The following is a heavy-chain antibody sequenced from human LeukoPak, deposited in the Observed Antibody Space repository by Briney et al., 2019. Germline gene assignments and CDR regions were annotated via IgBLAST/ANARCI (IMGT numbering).Heavy chain of an antibody. Sequence: SSETLSLTCAVSGGSISSGGYSWSWIRQPPGKGLEWIGYIYHSGSTYYNPSLKSRVTISVDRSKNQFSLKLSSVTAADTAVYYCARVVSSSRYAGRGRKGYYFDYWGQGTLVTVSS. D-gene: IGHD6-13*01. CDR1: GGSISSGGYS. CDR3: ARVVSSSRYAGRGRKGYYFDY. V-gene: IGHV4-30-2*01. CDR2: IYHSGST. J-gene: IGHJ4*02.